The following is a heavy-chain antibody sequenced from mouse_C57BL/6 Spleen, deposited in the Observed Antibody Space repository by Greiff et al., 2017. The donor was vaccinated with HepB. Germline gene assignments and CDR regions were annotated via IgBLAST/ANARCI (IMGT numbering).Heavy chain of an antibody. J-gene: IGHJ1*03. V-gene: IGHV8-12*01. D-gene: IGHD1-1*01. CDR1: GFSLSTSGMG. Sequence: QVQLQQSGPGILQSSQTLSLTCSFSGFSLSTSGMGVSWIRQPSGKGLEWLAHIYWDDDKRYNPSLKSRLTISKDTSRNQVFRKITSVDTADTATYYCARNYGSSYGYFDVWGTGTTVTVSS. CDR2: IYWDDDK. CDR3: ARNYGSSYGYFDV.